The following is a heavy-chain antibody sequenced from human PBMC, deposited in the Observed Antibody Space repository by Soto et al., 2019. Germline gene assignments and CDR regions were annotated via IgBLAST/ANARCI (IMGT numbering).Heavy chain of an antibody. D-gene: IGHD4-17*01. CDR2: IYYSGST. CDR1: GGSISSYY. V-gene: IGHV4-59*01. J-gene: IGHJ4*02. Sequence: QVQLQESGPGLVKPSETLSLTCTVSGGSISSYYWSWIRQPPGKGLEWIGYIYYSGSTNYNPSLKSRVTISVDTSKNQFSLKLSSVTAADTAVYYCARDGGGRDGDPLGSDYWGQGTLVTVSS. CDR3: ARDGGGRDGDPLGSDY.